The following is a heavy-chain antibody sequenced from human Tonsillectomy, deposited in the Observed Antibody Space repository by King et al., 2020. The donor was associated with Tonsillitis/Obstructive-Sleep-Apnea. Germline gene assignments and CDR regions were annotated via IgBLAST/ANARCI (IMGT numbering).Heavy chain of an antibody. J-gene: IGHJ6*03. CDR3: APDNRVAPSPGTLYSYFYMDV. D-gene: IGHD3-10*01. CDR1: GGTFSSYA. Sequence: QLVQSGAEVKKPGSSVKVSCKASGGTFSSYAISWVRQAPGQGPEWMGRIIPLLDIANYAQKFQGRVTITADKSTSTAYMELSSLRSEDTAMYYCAPDNRVAPSPGTLYSYFYMDVWGKGTTVSVSS. V-gene: IGHV1-69*04. CDR2: IIPLLDIA.